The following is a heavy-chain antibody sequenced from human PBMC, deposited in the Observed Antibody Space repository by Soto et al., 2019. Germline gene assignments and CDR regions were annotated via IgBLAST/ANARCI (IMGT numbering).Heavy chain of an antibody. CDR1: GFTFSSYG. V-gene: IGHV3-30*18. CDR3: AKTIAARPNLGYYYYGMDA. CDR2: ISYDGSNK. Sequence: QVQLVESGGGVVQPGRSLRLSCAASGFTFSSYGMHWVRQAPGKGLEWVAVISYDGSNKYYADSVKGRFTISRDNSKNTLYLQMNSLRAEDTAVYYCAKTIAARPNLGYYYYGMDAWGQGTTVTVSS. D-gene: IGHD6-6*01. J-gene: IGHJ6*02.